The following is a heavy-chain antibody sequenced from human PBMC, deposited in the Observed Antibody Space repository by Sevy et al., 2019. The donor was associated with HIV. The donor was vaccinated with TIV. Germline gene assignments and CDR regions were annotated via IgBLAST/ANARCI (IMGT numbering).Heavy chain of an antibody. CDR3: ARRGPSTVHDAFDI. V-gene: IGHV3-21*01. CDR1: GFTFTDFY. D-gene: IGHD4-17*01. CDR2: ISGLSNYK. Sequence: GGSLRLSCAASGFTFTDFYLNWVRQAPGKGLEWVSSISGLSNYKFYADSMKGRFTISRANAENSIYLQMNSLRAEDTAVYFCARRGPSTVHDAFDIWGQGTMVTVSS. J-gene: IGHJ3*02.